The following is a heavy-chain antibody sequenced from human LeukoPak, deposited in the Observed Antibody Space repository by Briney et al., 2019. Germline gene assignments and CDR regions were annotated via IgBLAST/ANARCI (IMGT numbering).Heavy chain of an antibody. D-gene: IGHD3-22*01. V-gene: IGHV3-23*01. J-gene: IGHJ4*02. CDR1: GFTFSSYA. Sequence: PGGSLRLSCAASGFTFSSYAMSWVRQAPGKGLEWVSAISGSGGSTYYADSVKGRFTISRDNSTNTLYLQMNSLRAEDTAVYYCAKKVLTMIVVVIPDYFDYWGQGTLVTVSS. CDR3: AKKVLTMIVVVIPDYFDY. CDR2: ISGSGGST.